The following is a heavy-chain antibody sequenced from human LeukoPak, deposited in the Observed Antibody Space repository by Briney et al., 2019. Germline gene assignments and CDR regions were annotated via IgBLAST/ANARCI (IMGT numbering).Heavy chain of an antibody. V-gene: IGHV4-59*01. Sequence: PSETLSLTCTVSGGSISTNYWSWIRQPPAKGLEWIGYIYYSGSTKYNPSLKSRVTISVDTSKNQFSLKLSSVTAADTAVYYCARGPPGGWFDPWGQGTLVTVSS. CDR2: IYYSGST. CDR3: ARGPPGGWFDP. D-gene: IGHD1-14*01. CDR1: GGSISTNY. J-gene: IGHJ5*02.